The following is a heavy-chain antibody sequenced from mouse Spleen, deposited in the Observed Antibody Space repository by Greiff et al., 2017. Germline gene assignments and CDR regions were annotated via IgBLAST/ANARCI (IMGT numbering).Heavy chain of an antibody. CDR2: IYPGNGDT. J-gene: IGHJ2*01. V-gene: IGHV1-12*01. Sequence: QVQLQQSGAELVRPGASVKMSCKASGYTFTSHNMHWVKQTPRQGLEWIGAIYPGNGDTSYNQKFKGKATLTVDKSSSTAYMQLSSLTSEDSAVYFCAREGGNYFDYWGQGTTLTVSS. CDR3: AREGGNYFDY. CDR1: GYTFTSHN.